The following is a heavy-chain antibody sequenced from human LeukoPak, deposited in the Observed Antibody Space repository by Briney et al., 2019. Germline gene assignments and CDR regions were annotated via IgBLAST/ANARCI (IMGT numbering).Heavy chain of an antibody. Sequence: SQTLSLTCTVSGVSISSADYWCWIRQPPGKGLEWVGYIHHSGRTHYNPSLKSRATLSLDTSKNQFSLKLTSVTAADTAVYYCAREVDVPSTSDGFDIWGQGTVVTVSS. J-gene: IGHJ3*02. D-gene: IGHD2-15*01. CDR2: IHHSGRT. CDR3: AREVDVPSTSDGFDI. CDR1: GVSISSADY. V-gene: IGHV4-31*03.